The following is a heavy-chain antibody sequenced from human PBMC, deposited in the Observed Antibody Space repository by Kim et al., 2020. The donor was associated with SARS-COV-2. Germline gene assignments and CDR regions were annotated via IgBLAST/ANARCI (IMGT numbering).Heavy chain of an antibody. J-gene: IGHJ5*02. D-gene: IGHD3-10*01. V-gene: IGHV1-69*13. CDR2: IIPIFGTA. CDR1: GGTFSSYA. CDR3: ASMMVRGVIVRWFDP. Sequence: SVKVSCKASGGTFSSYAISWVRQAPGQGLEWMGGIIPIFGTANYAQKFQGRVTITADESTSTAYMELSSLRSEDTAVYYCASMMVRGVIVRWFDPWGQGTLVTVSS.